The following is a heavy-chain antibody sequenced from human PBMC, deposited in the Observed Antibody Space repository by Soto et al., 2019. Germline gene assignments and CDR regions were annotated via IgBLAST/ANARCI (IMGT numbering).Heavy chain of an antibody. D-gene: IGHD6-13*01. Sequence: GGSLRLSCAASGLTFSDYYMSWIRQAPGKGLEWVSYISSSGSTIYYADSVKGRFTISRDNAKNSLYLQMNSLRAEDTAVYYCARALYSSSWVYYYMDVWGKGTTVTVSS. CDR1: GLTFSDYY. V-gene: IGHV3-11*01. J-gene: IGHJ6*03. CDR2: ISSSGSTI. CDR3: ARALYSSSWVYYYMDV.